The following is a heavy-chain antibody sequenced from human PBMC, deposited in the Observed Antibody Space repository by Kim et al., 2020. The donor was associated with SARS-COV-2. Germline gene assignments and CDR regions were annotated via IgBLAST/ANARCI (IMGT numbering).Heavy chain of an antibody. CDR1: GYSISSGYY. D-gene: IGHD3-10*01. Sequence: SETLSLTCTVSGYSISSGYYWGWIRQPPGKGLEWIGSIYHSGSTYYNPSLKSRVTISVDTSKNQFSLKLSSVTAADTAVYYCARDPGYYYGSGSPQDYWGQGTLVTVSS. V-gene: IGHV4-38-2*02. J-gene: IGHJ4*02. CDR2: IYHSGST. CDR3: ARDPGYYYGSGSPQDY.